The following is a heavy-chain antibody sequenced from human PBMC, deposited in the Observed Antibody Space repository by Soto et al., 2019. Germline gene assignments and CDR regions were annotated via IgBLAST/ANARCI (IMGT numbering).Heavy chain of an antibody. CDR3: ARGGYYYDSSGYPGY. Sequence: VGSLRLSGAASGFTFSDYYMSWIRQAPGKGLEWVSYISSSGSTIYYADSVKGRFTISRDNAKNSLYLQMNSLRAEDTAVYYCARGGYYYDSSGYPGYWGQGTLVTVSS. V-gene: IGHV3-11*01. CDR1: GFTFSDYY. D-gene: IGHD3-22*01. CDR2: ISSSGSTI. J-gene: IGHJ4*02.